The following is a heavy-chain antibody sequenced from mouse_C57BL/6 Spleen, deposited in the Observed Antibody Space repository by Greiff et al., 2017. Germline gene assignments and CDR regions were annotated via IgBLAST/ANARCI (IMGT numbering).Heavy chain of an antibody. D-gene: IGHD1-1*01. J-gene: IGHJ2*01. V-gene: IGHV5-4*01. CDR1: GFTFSSYA. CDR3: ARDPYYYGSSFYYFDY. CDR2: ISDGGSYT. Sequence: EVKLMESGGGLVKPGGSLKLSCAASGFTFSSYAMSWVRQTPEKRLEWVATISDGGSYTYYPDNVKGRFTISRDNAKNNLYLQMSHLKSEDTAMYYCARDPYYYGSSFYYFDYWGQGTTLTVSS.